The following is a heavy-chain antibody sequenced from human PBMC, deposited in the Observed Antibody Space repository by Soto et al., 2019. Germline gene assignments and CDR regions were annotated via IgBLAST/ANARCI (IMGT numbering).Heavy chain of an antibody. V-gene: IGHV1-2*02. CDR3: ARAVHTMIQGVRFRVDQ. D-gene: IGHD3-10*01. Sequence: SSVKVSFKSSGYTFSAYYIHWVLQAPGQGLEWMGWINPNGGGTKYAQKFQGRVTMTRDTSINTAYMELTRLTSDDTAVYYCARAVHTMIQGVRFRVDQWGQGTLVTVSS. CDR2: INPNGGGT. CDR1: GYTFSAYY. J-gene: IGHJ4*02.